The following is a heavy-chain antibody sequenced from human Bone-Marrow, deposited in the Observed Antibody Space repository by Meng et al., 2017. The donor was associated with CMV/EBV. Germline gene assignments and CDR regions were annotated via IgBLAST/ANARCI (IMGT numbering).Heavy chain of an antibody. D-gene: IGHD6-19*01. CDR1: GYTFTSYS. Sequence: QVQGVQSGTDVKNTGPSVKVSCKASGYTFTSYSIQWVRQAPGQGLEWMGIINPTGSSTSYAQKFQGRVTMARDTSTSTVYMELSSLRSEDTAIYFCARGSSSAWYPFDYWGQGTLVTVSS. J-gene: IGHJ4*02. V-gene: IGHV1-46*01. CDR2: INPTGSST. CDR3: ARGSSSAWYPFDY.